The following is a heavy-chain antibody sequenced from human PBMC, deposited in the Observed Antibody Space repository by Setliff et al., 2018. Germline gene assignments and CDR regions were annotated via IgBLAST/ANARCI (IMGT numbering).Heavy chain of an antibody. J-gene: IGHJ3*01. D-gene: IGHD2-8*01. CDR2: IKSYGSGGTI. V-gene: IGHV3-15*01. CDR3: VHNADFIGTFNT. CDR1: GFTFSSYW. Sequence: PGGSLRLSCAASGFTFSSYWMHWVRQAPGKGLEWAGRIKSYGSGGTIDYAAPVEGRFTISRDDSKNTVYLQMSSLKIEDTAVYYCVHNADFIGTFNTWGQGTMVTVSS.